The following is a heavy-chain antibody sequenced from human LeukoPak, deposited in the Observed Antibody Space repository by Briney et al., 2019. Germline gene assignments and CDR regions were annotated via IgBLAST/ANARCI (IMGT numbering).Heavy chain of an antibody. J-gene: IGHJ3*02. D-gene: IGHD4/OR15-4a*01. V-gene: IGHV4-39*01. Sequence: SETLSLTCTVSGGSISSSSYSWGWIRQPPGKGLEWIGSIYYSGSTYYNPSLKSRVTISVDTSKNQFSLKLSSVTAADTAVYYCARGLVRSPPGIWGQGTMVTVSS. CDR2: IYYSGST. CDR3: ARGLVRSPPGI. CDR1: GGSISSSSYS.